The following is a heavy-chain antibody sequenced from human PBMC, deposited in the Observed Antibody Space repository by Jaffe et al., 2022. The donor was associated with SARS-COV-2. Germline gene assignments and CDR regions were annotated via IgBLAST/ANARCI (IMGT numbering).Heavy chain of an antibody. J-gene: IGHJ6*02. CDR1: GYIFTAHY. Sequence: QVQLVQSGAEVKKPGASLKVSCKASGYIFTAHYMHWVRQAPGQGLEWMGRINPNSGGTNSAQKFQGRVTMTRDTSISTVYMELSRLRSDDTAVYYCARLGTHGVWGQGTTVIVSS. V-gene: IGHV1-2*06. CDR3: ARLGTHGV. CDR2: INPNSGGT.